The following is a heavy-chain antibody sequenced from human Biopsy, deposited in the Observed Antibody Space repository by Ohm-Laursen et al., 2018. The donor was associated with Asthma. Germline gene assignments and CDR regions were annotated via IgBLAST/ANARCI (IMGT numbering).Heavy chain of an antibody. Sequence: SLRLSCAAFGFTFSSYGMHWVRQAPGKGLEWVAVISYDGSNKYYADSVKGRFTISRDNSKNTLYLQMNSLRAEDTAVYYCASQSSGPDFWSGYYYFDYWGQGTLVTISS. J-gene: IGHJ4*02. D-gene: IGHD3-3*01. CDR3: ASQSSGPDFWSGYYYFDY. V-gene: IGHV3-30*03. CDR2: ISYDGSNK. CDR1: GFTFSSYG.